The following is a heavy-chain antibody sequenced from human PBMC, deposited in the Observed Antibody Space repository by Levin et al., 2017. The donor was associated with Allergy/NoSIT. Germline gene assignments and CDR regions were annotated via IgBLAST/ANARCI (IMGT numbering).Heavy chain of an antibody. CDR1: GYTFSDYY. Sequence: GESLKISCKASGYTFSDYYIHWVRQAPGQGLEWMGWINPNRGGTKYAQKFEGRVTMTRDTSISTAYLDLSTLTSDDTAVYYCGRAWQEEAQGYWGQGTLVTVSS. D-gene: IGHD5-24*01. CDR3: GRAWQEEAQGY. CDR2: INPNRGGT. J-gene: IGHJ4*02. V-gene: IGHV1-2*02.